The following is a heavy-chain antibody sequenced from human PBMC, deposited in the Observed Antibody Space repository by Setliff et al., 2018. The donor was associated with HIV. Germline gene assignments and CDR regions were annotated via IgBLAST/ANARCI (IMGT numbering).Heavy chain of an antibody. CDR3: ARHKSQPYYFDY. V-gene: IGHV4-39*01. Sequence: SETLSLTCTVSGGSISSSTYYWGWIRQPPGKGLEWIGSIYYSGRTYYNPSLKSRVTISVDTSKNQFSLKLSSVTAADTAVYYCARHKSQPYYFDYWGQGTLVTVSS. CDR2: IYYSGRT. CDR1: GGSISSSTYY. J-gene: IGHJ4*02.